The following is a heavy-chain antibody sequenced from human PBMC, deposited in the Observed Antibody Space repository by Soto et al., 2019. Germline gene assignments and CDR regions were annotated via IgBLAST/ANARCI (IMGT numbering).Heavy chain of an antibody. D-gene: IGHD3-9*01. V-gene: IGHV4-39*01. CDR1: GGSISSTSYF. J-gene: IGHJ4*02. CDR3: ASLGRGTATGTDY. CDR2: IDSSGRT. Sequence: PSETLSLTCTVSGGSISSTSYFWGWIRQPPGKGLEWIGSIDSSGRTYYNPSFGSRVTISIDTPKNQFSLRLYSVTAADTAVHYCASLGRGTATGTDYWGQGTLVTVSS.